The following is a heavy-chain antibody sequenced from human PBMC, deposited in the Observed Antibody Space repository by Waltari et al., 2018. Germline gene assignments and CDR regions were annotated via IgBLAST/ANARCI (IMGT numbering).Heavy chain of an antibody. J-gene: IGHJ4*02. D-gene: IGHD3-10*01. V-gene: IGHV4-4*08. Sequence: QVQLQESGPGLVKPSETLSLTCTVSGGSISSHYWSWIRQPPGKGLEWIGYIYTSGSTNYNPSLKSRVTISVDTSKNQFSLKLSSVTAADTAVYYCARDSGSRGDYYFDYWGQGTLVTVSS. CDR3: ARDSGSRGDYYFDY. CDR1: GGSISSHY. CDR2: IYTSGST.